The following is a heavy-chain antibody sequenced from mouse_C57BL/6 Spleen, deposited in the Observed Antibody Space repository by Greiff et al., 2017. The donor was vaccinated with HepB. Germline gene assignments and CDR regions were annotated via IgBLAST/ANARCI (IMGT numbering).Heavy chain of an antibody. D-gene: IGHD2-4*01. V-gene: IGHV1-5*01. CDR3: RGGYDYDGGDY. J-gene: IGHJ2*01. CDR1: GYTFTSYW. CDR2: IYPGNSDT. Sequence: VQLQQPGAELVKPGASVKLSCKASGYTFTSYWMHWVQQRPGQGLEWIGAIYPGNSDTSYNQKFKGKAKLTAVTSASTAYMELSSLTNEDAAVYYCRGGYDYDGGDYWGQGTTLTVSS.